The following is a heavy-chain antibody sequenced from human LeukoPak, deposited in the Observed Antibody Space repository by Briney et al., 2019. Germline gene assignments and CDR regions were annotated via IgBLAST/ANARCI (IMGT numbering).Heavy chain of an antibody. Sequence: SETLSLTCTVSGGSISSSSYYWGWIRQPPGKGLEWIGSIYYSGSTYYNPSLKSRVTISVDTSKNQFSLKLSSVTVADTAVYYCARHYYDFWSGYLDWFDPWGQGTLVTVSS. D-gene: IGHD3-3*01. CDR2: IYYSGST. V-gene: IGHV4-39*01. CDR3: ARHYYDFWSGYLDWFDP. J-gene: IGHJ5*02. CDR1: GGSISSSSYY.